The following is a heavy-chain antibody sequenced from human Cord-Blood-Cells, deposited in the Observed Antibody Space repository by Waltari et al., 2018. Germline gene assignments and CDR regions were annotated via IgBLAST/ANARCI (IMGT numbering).Heavy chain of an antibody. CDR2: ISGSGGST. CDR3: AKYIAPDYVHAFDI. CDR1: GFTFSSYA. Sequence: ASGFTFSSYAMSWVRQAPGKGLEWVSAISGSGGSTYYADSVKGRFTISRDNSKNTLYLQMNSLRAEDTAVYYCAKYIAPDYVHAFDIWGQGTMVTVSS. D-gene: IGHD4-17*01. J-gene: IGHJ3*02. V-gene: IGHV3-23*01.